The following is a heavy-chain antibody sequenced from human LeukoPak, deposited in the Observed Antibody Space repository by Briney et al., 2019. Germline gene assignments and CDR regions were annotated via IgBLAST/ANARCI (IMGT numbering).Heavy chain of an antibody. Sequence: GESLKISCKGSGYSFTSYWIGWVRQMPGKGLEWMGIIYPGDSDTRYSPTFQGQVTISADKSISTAYLQWSSLKASDTAMYYCARLVGRDSSWYIFDYWGQGTLVTVSS. CDR1: GYSFTSYW. CDR3: ARLVGRDSSWYIFDY. D-gene: IGHD6-13*01. J-gene: IGHJ4*02. CDR2: IYPGDSDT. V-gene: IGHV5-51*01.